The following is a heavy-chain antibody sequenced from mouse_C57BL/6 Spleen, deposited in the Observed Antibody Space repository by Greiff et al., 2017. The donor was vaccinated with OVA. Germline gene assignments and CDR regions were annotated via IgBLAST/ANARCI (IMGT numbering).Heavy chain of an antibody. J-gene: IGHJ2*01. D-gene: IGHD2-1*01. Sequence: EVMLVESGEGLVKPGGSLKLSCAASGFTFSSYAMSWDRQTPEKRLEWVAYISSGGDYIYYADTVKGRFTISRDNARNTLYLQMSSLKSEDTAMYYCTRGHYGNSYFDYWGQGTTLTVSS. V-gene: IGHV5-9-1*02. CDR3: TRGHYGNSYFDY. CDR1: GFTFSSYA. CDR2: ISSGGDYI.